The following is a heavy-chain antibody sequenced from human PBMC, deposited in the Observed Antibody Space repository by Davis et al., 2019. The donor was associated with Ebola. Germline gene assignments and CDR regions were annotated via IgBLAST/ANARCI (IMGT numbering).Heavy chain of an antibody. Sequence: PGGSLRLSCAVSGFTFSYYAMTWVRQASGKGLEWVGRIRSKANSYATAYAASVKGRFTISRDDSKNTAYLQMNSLKTEDTAVYYCTGATTEDYWGQGTLVTVSS. CDR2: IRSKANSYAT. CDR1: GFTFSYYA. D-gene: IGHD1-26*01. J-gene: IGHJ4*02. V-gene: IGHV3-73*01. CDR3: TGATTEDY.